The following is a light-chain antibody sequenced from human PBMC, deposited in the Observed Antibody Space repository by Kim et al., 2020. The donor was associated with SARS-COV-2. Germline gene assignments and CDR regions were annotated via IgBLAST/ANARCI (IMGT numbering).Light chain of an antibody. CDR1: QSVNRR. CDR2: GAS. Sequence: SVSPGERATLSCRASQSVNRRLAWYQQKPGQAPRLLIYGASTRATGTPDRFSGSGSGTEFSLTINSLQSEDFAIYYCQQYNDWWSFGPGTKVDIK. V-gene: IGKV3-15*01. J-gene: IGKJ1*01. CDR3: QQYNDWWS.